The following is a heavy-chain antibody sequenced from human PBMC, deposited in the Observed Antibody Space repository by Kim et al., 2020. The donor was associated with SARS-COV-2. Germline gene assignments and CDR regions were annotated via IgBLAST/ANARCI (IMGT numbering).Heavy chain of an antibody. V-gene: IGHV3-7*03. CDR3: ARQFDYYGMYV. D-gene: IGHD3-16*01. CDR1: GFTFSSYW. J-gene: IGHJ6*02. Sequence: GGSLRLSCAASGFTFSSYWMSWVRQAPGKGLEWVANIKQDGGDKYHVDSVRGRITISRDNAKNSLYPQMNSLRAEDTAVYYCARQFDYYGMYVWGQGTTVTVSS. CDR2: IKQDGGDK.